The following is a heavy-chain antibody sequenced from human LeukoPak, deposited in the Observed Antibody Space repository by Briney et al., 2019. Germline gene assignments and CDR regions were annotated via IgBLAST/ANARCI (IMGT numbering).Heavy chain of an antibody. J-gene: IGHJ3*02. CDR2: IYYSGST. CDR3: ARHYYDSSGYYLEGFDI. CDR1: GGSISSSSYY. V-gene: IGHV4-39*01. Sequence: SETLSLTCTVSGGSISSSSYYWGWIRQPPGKGLEWIGSIYYSGSTYYSPSLKGRVTMSVDTSNNQFSLKLSSVTAADTAVYYCARHYYDSSGYYLEGFDIWGQGTMVTVSS. D-gene: IGHD3-22*01.